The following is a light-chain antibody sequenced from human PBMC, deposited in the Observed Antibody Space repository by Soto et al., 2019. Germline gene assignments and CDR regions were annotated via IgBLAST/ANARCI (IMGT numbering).Light chain of an antibody. Sequence: EIVLTQSPATLSLSPGERATLSCRASQSVSSYLAWYQQKPGQAPRLLIYDASNRATSIPARFSGSGSGTDFTLTISSLEPEDFAVYYCQQRSNCPFTFGGVTKVEIK. CDR1: QSVSSY. J-gene: IGKJ4*01. CDR3: QQRSNCPFT. V-gene: IGKV3-11*01. CDR2: DAS.